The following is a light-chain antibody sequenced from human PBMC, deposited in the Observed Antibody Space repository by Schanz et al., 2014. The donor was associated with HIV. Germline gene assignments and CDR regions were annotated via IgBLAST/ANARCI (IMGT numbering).Light chain of an antibody. Sequence: QSVLTQPPSVSGAPGQRVTISCTGSSSNMGTGFDVHWYQLLPGTAPKVLIFANTHRPSGVPDRFSGSKSGTSASLAISGLQAEDEAEYYCQSYDSSLGYVFGTGTKLTV. V-gene: IGLV1-40*01. CDR2: ANT. CDR3: QSYDSSLGYV. J-gene: IGLJ1*01. CDR1: SSNMGTGFD.